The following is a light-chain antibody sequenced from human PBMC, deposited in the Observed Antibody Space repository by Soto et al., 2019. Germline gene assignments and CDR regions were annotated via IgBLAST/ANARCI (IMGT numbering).Light chain of an antibody. J-gene: IGKJ1*01. Sequence: EIVLTQSPGTLSLSPGEGATLSCRASQSVSTNFFAWYQQKPGQAPRLLIYGASTRATGIPDRFSGSGSGTDFTLTISRLEPEDFAVYYCQQYDRTSWTFGQGTRWIS. CDR1: QSVSTNF. CDR3: QQYDRTSWT. V-gene: IGKV3-20*01. CDR2: GAS.